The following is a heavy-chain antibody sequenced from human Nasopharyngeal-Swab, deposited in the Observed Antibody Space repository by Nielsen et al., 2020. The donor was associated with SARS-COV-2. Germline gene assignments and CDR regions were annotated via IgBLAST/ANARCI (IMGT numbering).Heavy chain of an antibody. CDR1: GGTFSSYA. V-gene: IGHV1-69*06. CDR3: ARSITMVRGVMYLDV. D-gene: IGHD3-10*01. Sequence: SVKVSCKASGGTFSSYAISWVRHAPGQRLEWMGGIIPIFGTANYAQKFQGRVTITADKSTSTAYMELSSLRSEDTAVYYCARSITMVRGVMYLDVWGQGTTVTVSS. CDR2: IIPIFGTA. J-gene: IGHJ6*02.